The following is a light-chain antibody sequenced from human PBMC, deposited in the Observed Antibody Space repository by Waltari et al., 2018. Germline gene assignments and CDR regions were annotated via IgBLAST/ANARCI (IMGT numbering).Light chain of an antibody. CDR2: AAS. CDR1: QSISSY. V-gene: IGKV1-39*01. CDR3: QQSYSTPPTWT. J-gene: IGKJ1*01. Sequence: DIQMTQSPSSLSASVGDRVSITCRASQSISSYLNWYLQKPGKAPKLLIYAASSLQRGVQSRFSGSGSGTDFTLTISSLQPEDFATYFCQQSYSTPPTWTFGQGTKGEIK.